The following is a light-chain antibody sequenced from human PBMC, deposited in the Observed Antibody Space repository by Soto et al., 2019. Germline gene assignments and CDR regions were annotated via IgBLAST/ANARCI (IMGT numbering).Light chain of an antibody. CDR1: QSIDTW. CDR2: DVS. Sequence: QMTQSPSTLSASVGDRVTITFRASQSIDTWLAWYQQKPGGAPRLLIYDVSNLESGVPSRSSGSGSGPEFTLTITSLQPEDFGIYYCQQYDSSRTFGQGTKVDIK. CDR3: QQYDSSRT. J-gene: IGKJ1*01. V-gene: IGKV1-5*01.